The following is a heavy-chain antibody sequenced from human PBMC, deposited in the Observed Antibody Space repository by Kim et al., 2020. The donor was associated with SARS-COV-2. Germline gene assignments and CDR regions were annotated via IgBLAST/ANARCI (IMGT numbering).Heavy chain of an antibody. J-gene: IGHJ4*02. Sequence: GGSLRLSCAASGFTFSSYWMSWVRQAPGKGLEWVANIKQDGSEKYYVDSVKGRFTISRDNAKNSLYLQMNSLRAEDTAVYYCARDPRKRNSYYFDYWGQGTLVTVSS. CDR1: GFTFSSYW. D-gene: IGHD1-7*01. CDR2: IKQDGSEK. V-gene: IGHV3-7*03. CDR3: ARDPRKRNSYYFDY.